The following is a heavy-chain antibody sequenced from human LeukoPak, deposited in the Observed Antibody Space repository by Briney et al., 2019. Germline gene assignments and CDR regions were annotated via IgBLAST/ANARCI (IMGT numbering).Heavy chain of an antibody. V-gene: IGHV3-48*01. Sequence: GGSLRLSCAASGFTFSSYNMNWVRQAPGEGLEWVSYISYSFSTRYYADSMKGRFTISRDNAQNSLYLQMNSLRAEDTAVYYCARVRCSGGSCYSGAFDIWGQGTMVTVSS. CDR2: ISYSFSTR. CDR3: ARVRCSGGSCYSGAFDI. CDR1: GFTFSSYN. J-gene: IGHJ3*02. D-gene: IGHD2-15*01.